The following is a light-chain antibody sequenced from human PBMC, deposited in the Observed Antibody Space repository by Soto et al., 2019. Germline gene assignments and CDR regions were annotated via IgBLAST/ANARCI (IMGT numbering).Light chain of an antibody. V-gene: IGKV3-20*01. Sequence: IVLTQSPGTLSLSPGERATLSCRASQSVNSNFLAWYQQKPGQAPRLLIYGASTRAAGVPDRFSGSGSGTDFTVTITRLEPEDFAMYYCQQYGRSPLMYTFGQGTKLGVK. J-gene: IGKJ2*01. CDR1: QSVNSNF. CDR3: QQYGRSPLMYT. CDR2: GAS.